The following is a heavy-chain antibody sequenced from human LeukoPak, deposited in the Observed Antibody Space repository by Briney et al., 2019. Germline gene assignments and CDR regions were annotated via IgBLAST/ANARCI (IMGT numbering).Heavy chain of an antibody. V-gene: IGHV4-39*01. CDR1: GVSMSSSPYY. D-gene: IGHD2/OR15-2a*01. J-gene: IGHJ5*02. Sequence: SETLSLTCTVSGVSMSSSPYYWGWIRQPPGKGLEWIGTIYDSGNTNYNPSHRSRLTISVDTSRKQFSLKRSSVTAADTAVYYCARHDCDSSRCSVNWFDPWGQGTLVTVSS. CDR3: ARHDCDSSRCSVNWFDP. CDR2: IYDSGNT.